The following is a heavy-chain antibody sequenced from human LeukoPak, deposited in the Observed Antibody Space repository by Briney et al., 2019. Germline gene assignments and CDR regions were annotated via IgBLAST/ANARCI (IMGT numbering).Heavy chain of an antibody. D-gene: IGHD3-10*01. Sequence: RSLRLSCAASGFTFSSNGMHWVRQAPGKGLEWVTFIQYDGSKKYYADSVKGRFTISRDNSKNTLYLEMNSLRAEDTAVYYCAKDIGSYYDYWGQGILVTVSS. CDR1: GFTFSSNG. V-gene: IGHV3-30*02. J-gene: IGHJ4*02. CDR3: AKDIGSYYDY. CDR2: IQYDGSKK.